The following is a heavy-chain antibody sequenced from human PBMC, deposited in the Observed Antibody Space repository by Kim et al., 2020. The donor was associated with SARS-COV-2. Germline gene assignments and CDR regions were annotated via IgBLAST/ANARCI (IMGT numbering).Heavy chain of an antibody. Sequence: SETLSLTCAVYGGSFSGYYWSWIRQPPGKGLEWIGEINHSGSTNYNPSLKSRVTISVDTSKNQFSLKLSSVTAADTAVYYCARGSPPYRVYWTVAGTLDYWGQGTLVTVSS. D-gene: IGHD6-19*01. CDR3: ARGSPPYRVYWTVAGTLDY. J-gene: IGHJ4*02. CDR2: INHSGST. V-gene: IGHV4-34*01. CDR1: GGSFSGYY.